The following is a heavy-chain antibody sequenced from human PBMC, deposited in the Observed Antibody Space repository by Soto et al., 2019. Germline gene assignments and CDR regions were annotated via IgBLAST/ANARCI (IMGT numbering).Heavy chain of an antibody. V-gene: IGHV1-18*01. CDR2: ISAYNGNT. CDR1: GYTFTSYG. Sequence: ASVKVSCKASGYTFTSYGISWVRQAPGQGLEWMGWISAYNGNTNYAQKLQGRVTMTTDTSTSTAYMELRSLRSDDTAVYYCARDDAPPNILLMVCALSESFDYWGQGTLVTVSS. J-gene: IGHJ4*02. CDR3: ARDDAPPNILLMVCALSESFDY. D-gene: IGHD2-8*01.